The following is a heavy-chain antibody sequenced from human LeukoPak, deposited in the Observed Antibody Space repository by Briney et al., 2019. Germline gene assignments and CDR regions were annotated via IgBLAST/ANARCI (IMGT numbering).Heavy chain of an antibody. D-gene: IGHD3-22*01. Sequence: GGSLRLSCAASGFTVNANYMGWVRQAPRKGLEWVSVIYGSGTTYYADSVKGRFTISRDNPKNTVYLQLNFLRAEDTAVYYYATSAPMIEVHAFDIWGQGTMVTVSS. CDR1: GFTVNANY. J-gene: IGHJ3*02. CDR2: IYGSGTT. V-gene: IGHV3-53*01. CDR3: ATSAPMIEVHAFDI.